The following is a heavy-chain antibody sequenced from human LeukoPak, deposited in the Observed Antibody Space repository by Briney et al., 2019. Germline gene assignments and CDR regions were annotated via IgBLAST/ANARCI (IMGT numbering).Heavy chain of an antibody. V-gene: IGHV4-59*08. CDR1: GGSISSYY. J-gene: IGHJ4*02. CDR3: ARADYGDRHYYFDY. Sequence: SETLSLTCTVSGGSISSYYWSWIRQPPGKGLEWIGYIYYSGSTNYNPSLRSRVTISVDTSKNQFSLKLSSVTAADTAVYYCARADYGDRHYYFDYWGQGTLVTVSS. D-gene: IGHD4-17*01. CDR2: IYYSGST.